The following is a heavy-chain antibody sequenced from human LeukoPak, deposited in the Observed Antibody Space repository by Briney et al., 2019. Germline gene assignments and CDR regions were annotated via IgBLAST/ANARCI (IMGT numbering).Heavy chain of an antibody. CDR1: GYTFTDYY. D-gene: IGHD3-16*02. CDR3: ARIALGRAFGLYHAFDI. J-gene: IGHJ3*02. Sequence: GASVKVSCKASGYTFTDYYMHWVRQAPGQGLEWMGWINPNSGGTNYAQKFQGRVTMTRDTSISTAYMELSRLTSDDTAVYYCARIALGRAFGLYHAFDIWGQGTMVTVSS. CDR2: INPNSGGT. V-gene: IGHV1-2*02.